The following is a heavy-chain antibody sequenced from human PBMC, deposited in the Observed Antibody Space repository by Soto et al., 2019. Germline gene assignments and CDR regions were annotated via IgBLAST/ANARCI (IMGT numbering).Heavy chain of an antibody. V-gene: IGHV1-69*13. CDR1: GGTFSSYA. D-gene: IGHD3-10*01. CDR3: ARDDYYGSGSYYNLSGYYYYGMDV. J-gene: IGHJ6*02. Sequence: SVKVSCKASGGTFSSYAISWVRQAPGQGLEWMGGIIPIFGTANYAQKFQGRVTITADESTSTAYMELSSLRSEDTAVYYCARDDYYGSGSYYNLSGYYYYGMDVWG. CDR2: IIPIFGTA.